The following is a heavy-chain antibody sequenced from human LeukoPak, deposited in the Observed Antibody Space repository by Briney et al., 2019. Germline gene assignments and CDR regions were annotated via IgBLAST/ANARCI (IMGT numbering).Heavy chain of an antibody. CDR1: GFTFSSYA. CDR2: ISGSGGST. V-gene: IGHV3-23*01. Sequence: PGGSLRLSCAASGFTFSSYAMSWVRQAPGKGLEWVSAISGSGGSTYYADSVKGRFTISRDNSKNTLYLQMNSLRAEDTAVYYCAKGPPASRDVAGWLVHRLDYWGQGTLVTVSS. J-gene: IGHJ4*02. CDR3: AKGPPASRDVAGWLVHRLDY. D-gene: IGHD6-19*01.